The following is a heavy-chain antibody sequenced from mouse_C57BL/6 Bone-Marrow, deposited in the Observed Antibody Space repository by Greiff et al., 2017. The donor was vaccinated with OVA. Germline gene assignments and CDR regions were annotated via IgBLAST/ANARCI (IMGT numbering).Heavy chain of an antibody. CDR3: ARETTGFYAMDY. J-gene: IGHJ4*01. V-gene: IGHV5-4*01. Sequence: EVKLMESGGGLVKPGGSLKLSCAASGFTFSSYAMSWVRQTPEKRLEWVATISDGGSYTYYPDNVKGRFTISRDNAKNNLYLQMSHLKSEDTAMYYCARETTGFYAMDYWGQGTSVTVSS. CDR1: GFTFSSYA. D-gene: IGHD4-1*02. CDR2: ISDGGSYT.